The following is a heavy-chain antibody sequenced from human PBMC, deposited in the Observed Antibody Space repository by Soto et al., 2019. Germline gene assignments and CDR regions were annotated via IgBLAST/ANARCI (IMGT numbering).Heavy chain of an antibody. CDR2: ISGSGGST. D-gene: IGHD3-22*01. CDR3: AKGWYYDSSGYKGVYFDY. CDR1: GFTFSSYA. Sequence: LRLSCAASGFTFSSYAMSWVRQAPGKGLEWVSAISGSGGSTYYADSVKGRFTISRDNSKNTLYLQMNSLRAEDTAVYYCAKGWYYDSSGYKGVYFDYWGQGTLVTVS. V-gene: IGHV3-23*01. J-gene: IGHJ4*02.